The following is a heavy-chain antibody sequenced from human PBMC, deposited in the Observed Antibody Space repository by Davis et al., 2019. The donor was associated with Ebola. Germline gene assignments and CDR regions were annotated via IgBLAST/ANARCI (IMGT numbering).Heavy chain of an antibody. D-gene: IGHD3-3*01. Sequence: MPGGSLRLSCTVSGDSLNGYHWSWIRQSPGKRLEWIGHVYYSGSSNYNPSLKSRVSISVDRSKKQIFLTVLSVTAADTAMYYCARVKGVLDYHFGLDVWGQGTTVTVSS. CDR2: VYYSGSS. J-gene: IGHJ6*02. CDR1: GDSLNGYH. CDR3: ARVKGVLDYHFGLDV. V-gene: IGHV4-59*01.